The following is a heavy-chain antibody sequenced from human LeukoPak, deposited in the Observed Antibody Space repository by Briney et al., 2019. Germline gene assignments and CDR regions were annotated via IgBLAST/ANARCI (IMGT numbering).Heavy chain of an antibody. CDR1: GFTFSDHY. V-gene: IGHV3-11*01. CDR3: ARGHYGLDV. Sequence: PGGSLRLSCAASGFTFSDHYMSWIRQAPGKGLEWVSYISTDGRSILCADSVRGRVTISRDNAKNSLYLQMNSLRAEDTAVYYCARGHYGLDVWGQGTTVTVSS. CDR2: ISTDGRSI. J-gene: IGHJ6*02.